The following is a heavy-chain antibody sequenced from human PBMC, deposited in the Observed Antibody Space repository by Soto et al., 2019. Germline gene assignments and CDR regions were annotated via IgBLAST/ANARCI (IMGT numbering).Heavy chain of an antibody. Sequence: EVQLVESGGGLVQPGGSLRLSCAASGFTVSSNYMSWVRQAPGKGLEWVSVIYSGGSTYYADSVKGRFTISRDNSKNTLYLQMNSLRAEDTAVYYCARAPKCWSGLNYYYYYYMDVWGKGTTVTVSS. CDR3: ARAPKCWSGLNYYYYYYMDV. J-gene: IGHJ6*03. D-gene: IGHD3-3*01. CDR2: IYSGGST. V-gene: IGHV3-66*01. CDR1: GFTVSSNY.